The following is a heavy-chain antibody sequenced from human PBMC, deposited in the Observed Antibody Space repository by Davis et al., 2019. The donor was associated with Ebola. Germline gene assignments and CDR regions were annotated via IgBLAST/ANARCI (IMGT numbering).Heavy chain of an antibody. CDR1: AFTFNNYW. D-gene: IGHD3-3*01. CDR2: INQDGSQK. CDR3: TTDEYYDFWSGNNDY. Sequence: LSLTCAASAFTFNNYWMTWVRQAPGKGLEWVANINQDGSQKNYVDSVKGRFTISRDNAKNSLYLQTNSLRAEDTAVYYCTTDEYYDFWSGNNDYWGQGTLVTVSS. J-gene: IGHJ4*02. V-gene: IGHV3-7*03.